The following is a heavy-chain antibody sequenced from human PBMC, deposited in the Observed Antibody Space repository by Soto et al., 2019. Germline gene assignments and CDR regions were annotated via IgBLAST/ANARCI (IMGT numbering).Heavy chain of an antibody. J-gene: IGHJ4*02. D-gene: IGHD3-3*01. CDR3: ASRVKIFGVVFYLDY. V-gene: IGHV4-39*01. CDR1: GGSISSSSYY. Sequence: SETLSLTCTVSGGSISSSSYYLGWIRQPPGKGLEWIGSIYYSGSTYYNPSLKSRVTISVDTSKNQFSLKLSSVTAADTAVYYCASRVKIFGVVFYLDYWGQGNLVTVS. CDR2: IYYSGST.